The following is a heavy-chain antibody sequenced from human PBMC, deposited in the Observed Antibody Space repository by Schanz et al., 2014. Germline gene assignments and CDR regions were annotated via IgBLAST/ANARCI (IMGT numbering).Heavy chain of an antibody. V-gene: IGHV4-59*08. J-gene: IGHJ4*02. CDR3: ARSTYDFWSAFDY. Sequence: QVPLQESGPGLVKPSETLSLTCTVSGDSIGTYQWSWIRQPPGKGLEWIGYVYHSGVTTYKSSLKSRVSITVDTKKTQFSLKLNSVTAADTAVYYCARSTYDFWSAFDYWGQGILVAVSS. CDR1: GDSIGTYQ. D-gene: IGHD3-3*01. CDR2: VYHSGVT.